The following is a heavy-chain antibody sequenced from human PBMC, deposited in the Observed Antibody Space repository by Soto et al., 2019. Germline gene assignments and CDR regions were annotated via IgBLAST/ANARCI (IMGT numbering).Heavy chain of an antibody. CDR2: TSYDEGNK. Sequence: QVQLVESGGGVVQPGRSLRLSCAASGFTFSNFAMHWARQAPGKGLEWVAVTSYDEGNKYYAESVKGRFTISRDNSRNTLYLQMDSLRVEDTAVYYCVRGTGSSGYGQRWFDPWGQGILVTVSS. CDR1: GFTFSNFA. V-gene: IGHV3-30-3*01. D-gene: IGHD3-22*01. CDR3: VRGTGSSGYGQRWFDP. J-gene: IGHJ5*02.